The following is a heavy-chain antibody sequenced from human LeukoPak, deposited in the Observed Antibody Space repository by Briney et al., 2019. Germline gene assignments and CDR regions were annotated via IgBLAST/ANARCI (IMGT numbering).Heavy chain of an antibody. CDR3: ARHSAAGIRLDS. CDR1: GGSMSNYY. CDR2: IYYSGST. Sequence: PSETLSLTCNVSGGSMSNYYWSWIRQTPGETLEWIGYIYYSGSTNYNPSLKSRVTISVDTSKNQVSLRLTSVTAADTAVYYCARHSAAGIRLDSWGQGTLVTVSS. J-gene: IGHJ4*02. V-gene: IGHV4-59*08. D-gene: IGHD6-13*01.